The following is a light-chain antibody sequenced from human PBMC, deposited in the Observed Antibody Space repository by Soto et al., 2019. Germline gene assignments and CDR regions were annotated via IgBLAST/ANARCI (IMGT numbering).Light chain of an antibody. CDR1: SSDVGSYNR. Sequence: QSALTQPPSVSGSPGQSVTISCTGTSSDVGSYNRVSWYQQSPGTAPKLMIYEVSNRPSGVSDRFSGSKSGNTVSLTISGLQAEDEADYYCSLYTTSSTFVFGTGTKLTVL. CDR2: EVS. CDR3: SLYTTSSTFV. V-gene: IGLV2-18*01. J-gene: IGLJ1*01.